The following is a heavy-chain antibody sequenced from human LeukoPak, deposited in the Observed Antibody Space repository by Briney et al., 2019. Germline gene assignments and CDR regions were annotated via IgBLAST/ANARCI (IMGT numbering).Heavy chain of an antibody. CDR2: IKSTGDTT. V-gene: IGHV1-46*01. CDR1: GYTFTSYH. CDR3: VREDAHTYYFDF. D-gene: IGHD2-2*01. Sequence: GASVQVSRKTSGYTFTSYHMHWVRQAPGQGLEWVAIIKSTGDTTVYAQKFQGRVTVTRDTSTSTVYMDLSSLSSEDTAVYYCVREDAHTYYFDFWGPGTLVTVSS. J-gene: IGHJ4*02.